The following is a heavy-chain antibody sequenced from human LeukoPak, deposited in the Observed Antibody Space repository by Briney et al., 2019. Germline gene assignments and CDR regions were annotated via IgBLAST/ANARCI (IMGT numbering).Heavy chain of an antibody. Sequence: PGGSLRLSCAASGFTFSSYAMSWVRQAPGKGLEWVSAISGSGGSTYYADSVKGRFTISRDNSKNTLYLQMNSLRAEDTAVYYCANSYYYDSSGYYEPFDIWGQGTTVTVS. D-gene: IGHD3-22*01. V-gene: IGHV3-23*01. CDR3: ANSYYYDSSGYYEPFDI. CDR2: ISGSGGST. CDR1: GFTFSSYA. J-gene: IGHJ3*02.